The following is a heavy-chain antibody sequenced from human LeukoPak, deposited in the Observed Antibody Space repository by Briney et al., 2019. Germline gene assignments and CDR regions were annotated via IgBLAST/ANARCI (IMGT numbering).Heavy chain of an antibody. J-gene: IGHJ6*02. V-gene: IGHV3-23*01. CDR1: GFTFSTYA. Sequence: GGSLRLSCAASGFTFSTYAMNWVRQAPGKGLEWVSGISGSSASTYYADSVKGRFTISRDNSKKTLYLQMNSLRAEDTAVYYCAGGDRNGYYYGMDVWGQGTTVTVSS. D-gene: IGHD3-3*01. CDR3: AGGDRNGYYYGMDV. CDR2: ISGSSAST.